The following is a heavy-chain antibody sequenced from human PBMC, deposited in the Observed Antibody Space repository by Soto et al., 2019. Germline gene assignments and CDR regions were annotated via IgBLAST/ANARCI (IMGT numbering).Heavy chain of an antibody. CDR2: INPNSGGT. CDR1: GYTFTGYY. Sequence: VSVKVSCKASGYTFTGYYMHWVLQAPGQGLEWMGWINPNSGGTNYAQKFQGRVTMTRDTSISTAYMELSRLRSDDTAVYYCARLLAYDYGDYGWGQGTLVTVSS. D-gene: IGHD4-17*01. J-gene: IGHJ4*02. CDR3: ARLLAYDYGDYG. V-gene: IGHV1-2*02.